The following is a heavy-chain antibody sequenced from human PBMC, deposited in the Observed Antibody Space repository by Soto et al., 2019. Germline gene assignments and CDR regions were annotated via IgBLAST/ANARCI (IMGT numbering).Heavy chain of an antibody. V-gene: IGHV1-2*04. J-gene: IGHJ4*02. CDR2: INPNSGGT. CDR1: GYTFTGYY. D-gene: IGHD1-1*01. CDR3: ARLTSTGTPIEYDY. Sequence: ASVKVSCKASGYTFTGYYMHWVRQAPGQGLEWMGWINPNSGGTNYAQKFQGWVTMTRDTSISTAYMELSRLRSDDTAVYYCARLTSTGTPIEYDYWGQGTLVTVSS.